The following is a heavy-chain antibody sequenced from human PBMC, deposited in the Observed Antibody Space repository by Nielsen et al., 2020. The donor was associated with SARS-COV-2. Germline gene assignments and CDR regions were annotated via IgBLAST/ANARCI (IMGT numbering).Heavy chain of an antibody. V-gene: IGHV1-24*01. CDR1: GYTLTELS. CDR2: FDPEDGET. CDR3: ARVRSSGWFEALDV. D-gene: IGHD6-19*01. Sequence: ASVKVSCKVSGYTLTELSMHWVRQAPGKGLEWMGGFDPEDGETIYAQKFQGRVTMTEDTSTDTAYMELSSLRSEDTAVYFCARVRSSGWFEALDVWGQGTLVTVSS. J-gene: IGHJ3*01.